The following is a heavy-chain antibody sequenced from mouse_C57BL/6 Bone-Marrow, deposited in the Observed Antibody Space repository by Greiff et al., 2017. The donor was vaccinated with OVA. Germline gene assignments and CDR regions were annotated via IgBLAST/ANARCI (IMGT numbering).Heavy chain of an antibody. J-gene: IGHJ1*03. D-gene: IGHD1-1*01. CDR3: ARRRTTVVATGYFDV. V-gene: IGHV1-7*01. Sequence: VKLMESGAELAKPGASVKLSCKASGYTFTSYWMHWVKQRPGQGLEWIGYINPSSGYTKYNQKFKDKATLTADNSSSTAYMQLSSLTYEDSAVYYCARRRTTVVATGYFDVWGTGTTVTVSS. CDR2: INPSSGYT. CDR1: GYTFTSYW.